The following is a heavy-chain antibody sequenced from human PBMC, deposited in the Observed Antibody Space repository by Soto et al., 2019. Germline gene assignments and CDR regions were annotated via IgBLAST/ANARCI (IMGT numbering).Heavy chain of an antibody. CDR1: GGSINNYY. CDR2: IYYSGST. D-gene: IGHD2-21*02. CDR3: ARDLWGYCGTDCYPLDV. V-gene: IGHV4-59*01. J-gene: IGHJ6*02. Sequence: SETLSLTCTVSGGSINNYYWSWIRQPPGKGLEWIGYIYYSGSTKYNPSLESRVTISVDASKNQFSLRLTSVTAADTAVYYCARDLWGYCGTDCYPLDVWGQGTKVTVSS.